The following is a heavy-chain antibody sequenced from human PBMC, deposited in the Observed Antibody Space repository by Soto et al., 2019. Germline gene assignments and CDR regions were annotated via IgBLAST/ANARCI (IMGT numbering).Heavy chain of an antibody. J-gene: IGHJ4*02. CDR2: IGGSGGNR. Sequence: EVQLLESGGGLVQPGGSLRLSCAASGFTFNAYAITWVRQAPGKGLEWVSAIGGSGGNRYYAASVRGRFTISRDNSKDTVDLQTNSLRVEDTAVYYCARVASDYINSVDHWGQGILVSVSS. D-gene: IGHD4-4*01. V-gene: IGHV3-23*01. CDR3: ARVASDYINSVDH. CDR1: GFTFNAYA.